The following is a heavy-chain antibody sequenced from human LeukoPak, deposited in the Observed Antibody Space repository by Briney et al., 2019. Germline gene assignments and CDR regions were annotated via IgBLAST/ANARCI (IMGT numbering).Heavy chain of an antibody. D-gene: IGHD6-13*01. J-gene: IGHJ4*02. Sequence: GGSLRLSCAASGFTFSSYAMSWVRQAPGKGLEWVSAISGSGGSTYYADSVKGRFTISRDNAKNSLYLQMNSLRAEDTAVYYCARGRQQQLVQSPEDYWGQGTLVTVSS. V-gene: IGHV3-23*01. CDR3: ARGRQQQLVQSPEDY. CDR1: GFTFSSYA. CDR2: ISGSGGST.